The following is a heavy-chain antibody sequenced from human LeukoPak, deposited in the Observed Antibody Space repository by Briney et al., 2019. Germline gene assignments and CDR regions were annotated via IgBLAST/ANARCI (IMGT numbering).Heavy chain of an antibody. Sequence: GASVKVSCKASGYTFISYYIHWVRQAPGHGLEWMGIINPSGGSTTYAQKFQGRVTMTRDTSTSTVYMELSSLRSEDTAVYYCARDPPTYDSSGYYATGNFDYWGQGTLVTVSS. CDR2: INPSGGST. CDR3: ARDPPTYDSSGYYATGNFDY. D-gene: IGHD3-22*01. V-gene: IGHV1-46*01. J-gene: IGHJ4*02. CDR1: GYTFISYY.